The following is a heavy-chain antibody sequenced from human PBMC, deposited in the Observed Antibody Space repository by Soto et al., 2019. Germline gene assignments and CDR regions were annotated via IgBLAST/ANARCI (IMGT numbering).Heavy chain of an antibody. J-gene: IGHJ4*02. Sequence: QVQLQESGPGLVRPSGTLSLTCAVYGGSVTSGNWWSWVRQPPGKGLEWIGEIHHGGTTNYNPSLKRRVTLSIDRSKNQFSLNLSSVTAADTGVYFCARYGFAYIWSHDSWGQGTLVTVSS. V-gene: IGHV4-4*02. CDR3: ARYGFAYIWSHDS. CDR2: IHHGGTT. CDR1: GGSVTSGNW. D-gene: IGHD3-3*01.